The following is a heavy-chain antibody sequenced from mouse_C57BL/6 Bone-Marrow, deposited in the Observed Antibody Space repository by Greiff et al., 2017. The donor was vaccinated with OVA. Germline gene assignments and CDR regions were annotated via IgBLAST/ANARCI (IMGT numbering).Heavy chain of an antibody. D-gene: IGHD1-1*01. V-gene: IGHV1-72*01. CDR2: IDPNSGGT. CDR1: GYTFTSYW. J-gene: IGHJ3*01. Sequence: QVQLQQPGAELVKPGASVKLSCKASGYTFTSYWMHWVKQRPGRGLEWIGRIDPNSGGTKYNEKFKSKATLTVDKPSSTAYMQLSSLTSEDSAVYYCARDTDFVSRGLFFAYWGQGTLVTVSA. CDR3: ARDTDFVSRGLFFAY.